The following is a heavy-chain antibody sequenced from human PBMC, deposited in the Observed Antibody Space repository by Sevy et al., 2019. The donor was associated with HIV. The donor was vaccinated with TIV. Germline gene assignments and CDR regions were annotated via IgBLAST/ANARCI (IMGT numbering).Heavy chain of an antibody. CDR1: GDSINSYY. CDR2: IYNNIGST. V-gene: IGHV4-59*08. CDR3: ARGAVVIGTAATPVLDF. D-gene: IGHD2-2*01. J-gene: IGHJ4*02. Sequence: SETLSLTCSVSGDSINSYYWSWIRQPPGKGLEWIGYIYNNIGSTSYNPSLTSRVTISVDTSKNQFSLKLTSVTAADTAVYYCARGAVVIGTAATPVLDFWGLGSLVTVSS.